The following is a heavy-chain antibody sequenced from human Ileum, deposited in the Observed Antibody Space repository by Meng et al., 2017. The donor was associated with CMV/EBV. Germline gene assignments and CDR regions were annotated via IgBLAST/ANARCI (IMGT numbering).Heavy chain of an antibody. V-gene: IGHV4-59*01. D-gene: IGHD6-13*01. J-gene: IGHJ1*01. CDR3: ALRGSAAGTFQY. CDR1: GDSMSSYC. CDR2: MCYNGDT. Sequence: QVKLQEPGPGLVKPSETLALTCTVSGDSMSSYCWSWIRQPPGKGLEWIGYMCYNGDTNYNPSLKSRVTISGDTSKNQFSLKLSSVTAADTAVYYCALRGSAAGTFQYWGQGTLVTVSS.